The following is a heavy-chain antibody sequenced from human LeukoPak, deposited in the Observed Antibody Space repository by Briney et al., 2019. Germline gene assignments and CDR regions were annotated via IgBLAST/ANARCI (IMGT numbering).Heavy chain of an antibody. D-gene: IGHD5-18*01. J-gene: IGHJ4*02. CDR1: GGSFSGYY. CDR3: ARGPIRGYSYGYVWFDY. CDR2: INHSGST. V-gene: IGHV4-34*01. Sequence: PSETLSLTCAVYGGSFSGYYWSWIRQPPGKGLEWIGEINHSGSTNYNPSLKSRVTISVDTSKNQFSLKLSSVTAADTAVYYCARGPIRGYSYGYVWFDYWGQGTLVTVSS.